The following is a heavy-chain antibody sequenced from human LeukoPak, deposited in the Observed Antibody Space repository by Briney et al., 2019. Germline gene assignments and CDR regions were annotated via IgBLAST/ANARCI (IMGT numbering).Heavy chain of an antibody. Sequence: ASVKVSCKASGYTFTSYYMHWVRQAPGQGLEWMGIINPSGGSTSYAQKFQGRVTMTRDMSTCTVYMELISLRSEDTAVYYCARVQLVQAGYDYWGQGTLVTVSS. J-gene: IGHJ4*02. CDR2: INPSGGST. CDR3: ARVQLVQAGYDY. D-gene: IGHD6-6*01. V-gene: IGHV1-46*01. CDR1: GYTFTSYY.